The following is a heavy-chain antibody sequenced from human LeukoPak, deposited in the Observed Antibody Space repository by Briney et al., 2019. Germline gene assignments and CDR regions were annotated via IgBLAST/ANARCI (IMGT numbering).Heavy chain of an antibody. Sequence: ASVKVSCKAFGYTFTSNYMHWVRQAPGQGPEWMGVISPSGGSTTYAQKFQGRVTITADKSTSTAYMELSSLRSEDTAVYYCARGGSKDYWGQGTLVTVSS. CDR2: ISPSGGST. CDR3: ARGGSKDY. J-gene: IGHJ4*02. V-gene: IGHV1-46*01. CDR1: GYTFTSNY. D-gene: IGHD3-10*01.